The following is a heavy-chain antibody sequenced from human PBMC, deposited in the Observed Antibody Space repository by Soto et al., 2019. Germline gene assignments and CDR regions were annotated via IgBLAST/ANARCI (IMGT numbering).Heavy chain of an antibody. CDR2: IYWDDNK. D-gene: IGHD6-19*01. CDR1: GFSLSTSAVG. CDR3: AHSSGWLFDY. J-gene: IGHJ4*02. Sequence: QITLKESGPTLVKPTQTLTLTCTFSGFSLSTSAVGVGWIRQPPGKALEWLAFIYWDDNKHYSPSLERRLTITKDTSKNQVVLTMTNMDPVDTATYFCAHSSGWLFDYWGQGTLSPSPQ. V-gene: IGHV2-5*02.